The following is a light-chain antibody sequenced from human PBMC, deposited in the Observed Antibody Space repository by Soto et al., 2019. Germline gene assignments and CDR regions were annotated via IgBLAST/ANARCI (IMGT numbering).Light chain of an antibody. J-gene: IGKJ2*01. CDR2: DAS. Sequence: DIQMPQSPSTLSASVGDRVTITCRASQSIGSSLAWYQHKPEKAPKLLMYDASNLESGVPSRFSGSGSGTEFTLTVTSLQPDDFATYYCLQYYSYLYTFGQGTKLEI. V-gene: IGKV1-5*01. CDR3: LQYYSYLYT. CDR1: QSIGSS.